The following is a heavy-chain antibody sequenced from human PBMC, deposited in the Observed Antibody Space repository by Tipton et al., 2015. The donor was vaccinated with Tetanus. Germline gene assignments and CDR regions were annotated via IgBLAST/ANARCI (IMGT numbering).Heavy chain of an antibody. CDR2: IYYSGST. Sequence: LRLSCTVSGGSISSSSYYWGWIRQPPGKGLEWIGSIYYSGSTYYNPSLKSRVTISVDTSKNQFSLKLSSVTAADTAVYYCATISRPTVTTSGYYYYVMDVWGQWTTVTVSS. V-gene: IGHV4-39*01. CDR1: GGSISSSSYY. J-gene: IGHJ6*02. D-gene: IGHD4-17*01. CDR3: ATISRPTVTTSGYYYYVMDV.